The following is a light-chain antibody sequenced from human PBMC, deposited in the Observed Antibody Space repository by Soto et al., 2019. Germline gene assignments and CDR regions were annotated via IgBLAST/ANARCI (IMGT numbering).Light chain of an antibody. Sequence: AIWMTQSPSLLSPSTCDGVTISFRMSRGISSYLAWYQQKPGKAPELLIYAASTLQSGVPSRFSGSGSGTEFTLTIRSLQSEDFAVYYCQQYNNWPPLTCGGGTKGDIK. CDR2: AAS. J-gene: IGKJ4*01. CDR3: QQYNNWPPLT. V-gene: IGKV1D-8*02. CDR1: RGISSY.